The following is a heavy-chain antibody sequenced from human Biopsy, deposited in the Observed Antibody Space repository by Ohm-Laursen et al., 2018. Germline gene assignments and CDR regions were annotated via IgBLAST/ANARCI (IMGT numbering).Heavy chain of an antibody. CDR2: FWDDDK. Sequence: TQTLTLTLRLLWVLTQHHWSGCDLDPSAPRKGPGVPCSRFWDDDKRYSPSLKNRVTITKDTSENQVVLTVTNMDPVDTATYYCAHVFEGYFQHWGQGTLVTVSS. J-gene: IGHJ1*01. V-gene: IGHV2-5*02. CDR3: AHVFEGYFQH. CDR1: VLTQHHWSG.